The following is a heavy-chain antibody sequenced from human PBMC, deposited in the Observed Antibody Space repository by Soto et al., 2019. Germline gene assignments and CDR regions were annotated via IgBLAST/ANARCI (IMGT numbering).Heavy chain of an antibody. CDR3: ERSPGGYGWCDP. V-gene: IGHV4-31*03. J-gene: IGHJ5*02. CDR1: GGSSSSDDYY. D-gene: IGHD5-12*01. CDR2: LYYSGTT. Sequence: TLSLKCSASGGSSSSDDYYWSWIRQHPGKGLEYIGYLYYSGTTDYNPSLKSRVTISVDTSKNQFSLKLNSVTAADTAVYYCERSPGGYGWCDPWGQGTLVPV.